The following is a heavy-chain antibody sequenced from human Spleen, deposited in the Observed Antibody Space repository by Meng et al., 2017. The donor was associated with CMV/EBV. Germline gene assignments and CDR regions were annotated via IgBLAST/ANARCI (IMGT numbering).Heavy chain of an antibody. CDR1: GGSISSSSYY. CDR2: IYYSRST. J-gene: IGHJ6*02. D-gene: IGHD7-27*01. V-gene: IGHV4-39*07. Sequence: SETLSLTCTVSGGSISSSSYYWGWIRQPPGKGLEWIGSIYYSRSTYYNPSLKSRVTISVDTSKNQFSLKLSSVTAADTAVYYCASLLTGDPYYYYYYGMDVWGQGTTVTVSS. CDR3: ASLLTGDPYYYYYYGMDV.